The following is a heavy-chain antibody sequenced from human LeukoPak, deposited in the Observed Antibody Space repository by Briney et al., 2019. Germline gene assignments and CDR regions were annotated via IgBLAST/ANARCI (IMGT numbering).Heavy chain of an antibody. CDR1: RFTFSSYA. Sequence: GGSLRLSCAASRFTFSSYAMHWVRQAPGKGLEWVAVMSSDGSTKYYADSVKGRFTISRDDSESTLYLQMNSLRPEDTAVYYCARSGYSGRYRAYSDYWGQGTLVTVSS. D-gene: IGHD1-26*01. J-gene: IGHJ4*02. CDR3: ARSGYSGRYRAYSDY. V-gene: IGHV3-30-3*01. CDR2: MSSDGSTK.